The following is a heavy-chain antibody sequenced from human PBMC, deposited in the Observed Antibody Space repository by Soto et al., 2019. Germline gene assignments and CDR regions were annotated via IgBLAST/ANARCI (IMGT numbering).Heavy chain of an antibody. CDR2: IWYDGSNK. CDR3: ARDAGDDYFDY. V-gene: IGHV3-33*01. Sequence: QVQLVESGGGVVQPGRSLRLSCAASGFTFSSYGMHWVRQAPGKGLEWVAVIWYDGSNKYYADSVKGRFTISRDNSKNTLYLQMNSLRAEDTAVYYCARDAGDDYFDYWGQGTLVTVSS. CDR1: GFTFSSYG. J-gene: IGHJ4*02. D-gene: IGHD2-21*01.